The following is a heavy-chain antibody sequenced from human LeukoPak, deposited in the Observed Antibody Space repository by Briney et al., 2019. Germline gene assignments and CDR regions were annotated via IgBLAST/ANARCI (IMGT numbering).Heavy chain of an antibody. J-gene: IGHJ3*02. CDR1: GFTFSSYG. CDR2: IRYDGSNK. V-gene: IGHV3-30*02. CDR3: ASLYGDYAGAAFDI. Sequence: PGGSLRLSCAASGFTFSSYGMHWVRQAPGKGLERVAFIRYDGSNKYYADSVKGRFTISRDNAKNTLYLQMNSLRAEDTAVYYCASLYGDYAGAAFDIWGQGTMVTVSS. D-gene: IGHD4-17*01.